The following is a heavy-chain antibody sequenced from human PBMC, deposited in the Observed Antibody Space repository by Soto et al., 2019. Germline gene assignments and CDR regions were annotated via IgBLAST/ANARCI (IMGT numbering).Heavy chain of an antibody. D-gene: IGHD6-19*01. CDR2: IYYSGST. CDR3: ARDGGGGWNDY. V-gene: IGHV4-59*01. J-gene: IGHJ4*02. CDR1: GGSISSYY. Sequence: SETLSLTCTISGGSISSYYWSWIRQPPGKGLEWIGYIYYSGSTNYNPSLKSRVTISVDTSKNQFSLKLSSVTAADTAVYYCARDGGGGWNDYWGQGTLVTVSS.